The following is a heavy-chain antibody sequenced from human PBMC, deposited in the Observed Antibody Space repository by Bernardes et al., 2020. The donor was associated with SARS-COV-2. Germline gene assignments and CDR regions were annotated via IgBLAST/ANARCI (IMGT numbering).Heavy chain of an antibody. D-gene: IGHD2-21*01. CDR2: IGVPGDT. J-gene: IGHJ4*02. Sequence: GGSLRVFCAASGFTFSNYDMHWVRQAAGKGLEWVSTIGVPGDTYYPHSVKGRFTISRDNAKNSLFLQMSSLTAGDTAVYYCVIRTTSFDFWGQGTLVTVSS. CDR3: VIRTTSFDF. CDR1: GFTFSNYD. V-gene: IGHV3-13*01.